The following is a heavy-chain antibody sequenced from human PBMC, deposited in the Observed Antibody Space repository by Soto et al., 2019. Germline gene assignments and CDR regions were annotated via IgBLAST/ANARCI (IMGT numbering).Heavy chain of an antibody. CDR2: ISGSGGST. Sequence: PGESLKISCAASGFTFSSYAMSWVRQAPGKGLEWVSAISGSGGSTYYADSVKGRFTISRDNSKNTLYLQMNSLRAEDTAVYYCAKDRVLLWFGELLFPCMDVWGQGTTVTVSS. V-gene: IGHV3-23*01. CDR3: AKDRVLLWFGELLFPCMDV. D-gene: IGHD3-10*01. J-gene: IGHJ6*02. CDR1: GFTFSSYA.